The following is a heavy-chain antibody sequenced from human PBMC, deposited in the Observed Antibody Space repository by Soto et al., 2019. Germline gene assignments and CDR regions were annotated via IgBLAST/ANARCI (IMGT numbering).Heavy chain of an antibody. J-gene: IGHJ4*02. CDR1: GGSISSYF. CDR3: ARDLAAVPRAFDY. D-gene: IGHD6-13*01. CDR2: VYYTETT. Sequence: SETLSLTCTVSGGSISSYFYIWVRQPPGKGLEWIGSVYYTETTDYNPSLKSRVTISVDTSKTQFSLNLRSVTAADTAVYYCARDLAAVPRAFDYWGRGTLVTVSS. V-gene: IGHV4-59*01.